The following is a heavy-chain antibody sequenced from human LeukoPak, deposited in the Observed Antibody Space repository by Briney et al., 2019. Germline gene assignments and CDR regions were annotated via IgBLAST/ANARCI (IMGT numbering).Heavy chain of an antibody. CDR3: ARSQNYYGSGDY. D-gene: IGHD3-10*01. Sequence: PSETLSLTCTVSGVSISSYYWSWIRQPPGKGLEWIAYIYYSGSTNYNPSLKSRVTISVDTSKNQFSLKLSSVTAADTAVYYCARSQNYYGSGDYWSQGTLVTVSS. CDR2: IYYSGST. J-gene: IGHJ4*02. V-gene: IGHV4-59*01. CDR1: GVSISSYY.